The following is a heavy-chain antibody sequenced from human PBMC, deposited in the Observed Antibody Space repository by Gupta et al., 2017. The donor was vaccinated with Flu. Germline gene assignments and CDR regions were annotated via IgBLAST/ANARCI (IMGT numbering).Heavy chain of an antibody. D-gene: IGHD5-12*01. Sequence: IWSDGSNPYKAESINGRYTITRTNPKNTHSLQVNSLRAEDRAVYYCARYEVATYHYAFDLWGQGTMVTVSS. CDR2: IWSDGSNP. V-gene: IGHV3-33*01. CDR3: ARYEVATYHYAFDL. J-gene: IGHJ3*01.